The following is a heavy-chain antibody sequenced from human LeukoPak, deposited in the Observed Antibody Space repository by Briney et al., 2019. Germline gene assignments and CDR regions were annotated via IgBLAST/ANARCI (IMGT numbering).Heavy chain of an antibody. Sequence: GGSLRLSCAASGFTFSSYSMNWVRQAPGKGLEWVSSISSSSSYIYYADSVKGRFTISRDNAKNSLYLQMNSLRAEDTAVYYCARDFGGVIVPAYYFDYWGQGALVTVSS. D-gene: IGHD3-16*02. CDR2: ISSSSSYI. J-gene: IGHJ4*02. CDR3: ARDFGGVIVPAYYFDY. CDR1: GFTFSSYS. V-gene: IGHV3-21*01.